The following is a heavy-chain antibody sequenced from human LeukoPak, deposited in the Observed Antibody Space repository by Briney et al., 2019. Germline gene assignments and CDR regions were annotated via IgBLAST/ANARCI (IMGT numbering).Heavy chain of an antibody. CDR3: SREHCDWDWSSSCCGSS. V-gene: IGHV3-48*01. CDR2: ISSSSSTI. CDR1: GFTFSSYS. Sequence: GGSLRLSCAASGFTFSSYSMNWVRQAPGKGLEWVSYISSSSSTIYYADSVKGRFTISRDNAKNSLYLHMNRLRAEDTDVYYCSREHCDWDWSSSCCGSSWGQGTMVTVSS. D-gene: IGHD2-2*01. J-gene: IGHJ1*01.